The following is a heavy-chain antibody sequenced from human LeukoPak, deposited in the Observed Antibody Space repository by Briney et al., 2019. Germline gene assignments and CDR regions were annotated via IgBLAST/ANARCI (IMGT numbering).Heavy chain of an antibody. CDR2: ISAYNGNT. J-gene: IGHJ4*02. V-gene: IGHV1-18*01. CDR1: GYTFTSYG. D-gene: IGHD3-3*01. Sequence: ASVKVSCKASGYTFTSYGISWVRQAPGQGLEWMGWISAYNGNTNYAQKLQARVTMTTDTSTSTAYMELRSLRSDDTAVYYCARVAITIFGVVIPIDYWGQGTLVTVSS. CDR3: ARVAITIFGVVIPIDY.